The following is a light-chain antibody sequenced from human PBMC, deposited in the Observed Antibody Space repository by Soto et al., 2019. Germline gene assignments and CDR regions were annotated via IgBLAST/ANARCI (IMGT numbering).Light chain of an antibody. J-gene: IGKJ1*01. CDR1: QSVSNNY. CDR2: GAS. Sequence: EIVLTQSPGTLSLSLGERATLSCRASQSVSNNYLAWYQQKPGQAPRLLIYGASSRATGIPDRFSGSGSGTDFTLTISRLEPEDFAVYYCQQYGNSWTFGQGTKVDIK. V-gene: IGKV3-20*01. CDR3: QQYGNSWT.